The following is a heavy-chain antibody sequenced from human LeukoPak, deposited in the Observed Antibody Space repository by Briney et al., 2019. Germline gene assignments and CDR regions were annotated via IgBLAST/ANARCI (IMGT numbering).Heavy chain of an antibody. CDR3: ARDFDSVLGFDY. V-gene: IGHV3-33*01. J-gene: IGHJ4*02. D-gene: IGHD3-16*01. CDR1: GFTFRVHG. Sequence: PGKSLRLSCAASGFTFRVHGMHRVRQAPGKGLEWVAVIRYDGKNIYYADSVKGRFSISRDNSKSTVYLQMNSLRVEDTAVYYCARDFDSVLGFDYWGQGTLVTVSS. CDR2: IRYDGKNI.